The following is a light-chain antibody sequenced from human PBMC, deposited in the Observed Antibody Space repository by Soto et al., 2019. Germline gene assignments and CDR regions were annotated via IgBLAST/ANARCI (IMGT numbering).Light chain of an antibody. V-gene: IGKV1-5*01. Sequence: DIQMTQSPSTLSASVGDRVTITCRASQSISSWLAWYQQKPGKAPKLLIYDASSLESGVPPRFSGSGSGTEFTLTISSLQPDDFASYYCQQYNTYVTFCGGTKVEIK. CDR1: QSISSW. CDR3: QQYNTYVT. J-gene: IGKJ4*01. CDR2: DAS.